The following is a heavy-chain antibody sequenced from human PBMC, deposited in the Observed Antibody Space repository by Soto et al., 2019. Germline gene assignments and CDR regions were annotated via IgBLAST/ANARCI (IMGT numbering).Heavy chain of an antibody. D-gene: IGHD2-15*01. CDR1: GGSISSFNYF. V-gene: IGHV4-39*01. J-gene: IGHJ5*02. CDR2: LYYTGNT. CDR3: ARGGGSTFNWFDP. Sequence: QLQLQESGPGLVKPSETLSLTCTVSGGSISSFNYFWGWIRQPPGKGLEWIGSLYYTGNTYYNPSLPSGVTISVDTSKKQCTLTLRSVTADDTAVYYCARGGGSTFNWFDPWGQGTLVTVSP.